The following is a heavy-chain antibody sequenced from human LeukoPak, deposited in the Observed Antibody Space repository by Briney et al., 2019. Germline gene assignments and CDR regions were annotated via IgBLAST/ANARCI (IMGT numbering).Heavy chain of an antibody. D-gene: IGHD3-16*01. CDR1: GASISSRNYY. Sequence: PSETLSLTCTVSGASISSRNYYWGWLRQPPGKGLEWIGSIYYSGSIFYNPSLKSRVTISVDTSKNQFSLKLSSVTAADTAVYYCARDPLGSNEYFDYWGQGTLVTVSS. V-gene: IGHV4-39*07. CDR3: ARDPLGSNEYFDY. CDR2: IYYSGSI. J-gene: IGHJ4*02.